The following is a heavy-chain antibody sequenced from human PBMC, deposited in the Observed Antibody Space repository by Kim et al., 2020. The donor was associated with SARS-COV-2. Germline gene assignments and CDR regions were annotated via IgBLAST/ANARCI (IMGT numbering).Heavy chain of an antibody. CDR1: GGSISSSNW. J-gene: IGHJ5*02. CDR2: IYHSGST. CDR3: ARDILRFGEWYNWFDP. V-gene: IGHV4-4*02. Sequence: SETLSLTCAVSGGSISSSNWWRWVRQPPGKGLEWIGEIYHSGSTNYNPSLKSRVTISVDKSKNQFSLKLSSVTAADTAVYYCARDILRFGEWYNWFDPCGQGTLVTVSS. D-gene: IGHD3-10*01.